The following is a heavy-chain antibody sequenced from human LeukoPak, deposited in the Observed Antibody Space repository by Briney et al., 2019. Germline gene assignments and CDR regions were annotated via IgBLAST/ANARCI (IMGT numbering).Heavy chain of an antibody. V-gene: IGHV4-59*01. D-gene: IGHD6-19*01. J-gene: IGHJ3*02. CDR1: GGSISSYY. Sequence: ETLSLTCTVSGGSISSYYWSWIRQPPGKGLEWIGFIYYSGSTNYNPSLKSRVTISVDTSKNQFSLKLSSVTAADTAVYYCARVPGSSGWYNDAFDIWGQGTMVTVSS. CDR3: ARVPGSSGWYNDAFDI. CDR2: IYYSGST.